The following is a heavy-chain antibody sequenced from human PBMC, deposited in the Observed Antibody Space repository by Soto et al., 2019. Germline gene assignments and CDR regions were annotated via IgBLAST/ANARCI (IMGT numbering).Heavy chain of an antibody. V-gene: IGHV1-69*13. D-gene: IGHD6-13*01. CDR1: GGTFSSYA. CDR3: ARRDYIAAINRGCYYYYGMGV. Sequence: ASVKVSCKASGGTFSSYAISWVRQAPGQGLEWMGGIIPIFGTANYAQKFQGRVTITADESTSTAYMELSSLRSEDTAVYYCARRDYIAAINRGCYYYYGMGVWGQGSTVTVSS. J-gene: IGHJ6*02. CDR2: IIPIFGTA.